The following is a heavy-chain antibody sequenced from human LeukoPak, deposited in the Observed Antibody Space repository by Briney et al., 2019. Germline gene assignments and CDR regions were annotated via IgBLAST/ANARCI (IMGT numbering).Heavy chain of an antibody. CDR2: IYYTGST. CDR1: GGSISGYY. V-gene: IGHV4-59*01. J-gene: IGHJ4*02. Sequence: SETLSLTCTVSGGSISGYYWSWLRQAPGKGLEWIAYIYYTGSTNYNPSLKSRVTISLDTPKNQFSLKLTSVTAADTAVYYCSRVSRGTIDYWGQGTLVTVSS. CDR3: SRVSRGTIDY.